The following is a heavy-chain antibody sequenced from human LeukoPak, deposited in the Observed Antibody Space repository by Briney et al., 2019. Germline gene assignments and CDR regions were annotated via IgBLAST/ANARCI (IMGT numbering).Heavy chain of an antibody. J-gene: IGHJ4*02. Sequence: AETLSLTCTVSGGSISSYYWSWIRQPPGKGLEWIGHIYYSGSTNYNPSLKSRVTISVDTSKNQFSLKLGSVTAADTAVYYCARRVAYSSGWYVDYWGQGTLVTVSS. CDR2: IYYSGST. V-gene: IGHV4-59*08. D-gene: IGHD6-19*01. CDR3: ARRVAYSSGWYVDY. CDR1: GGSISSYY.